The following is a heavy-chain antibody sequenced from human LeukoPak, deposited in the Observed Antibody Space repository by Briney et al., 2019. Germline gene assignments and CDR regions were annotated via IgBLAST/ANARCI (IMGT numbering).Heavy chain of an antibody. CDR2: ISYDGSNK. V-gene: IGHV3-30*04. D-gene: IGHD4-17*01. Sequence: PGGSLRLSCAASGFTFSSYAMHWVRQAPGKGLEWVAVISYDGSNKYYADSVKGRFTISRDNSKNTLYLQMNSLTAEDTAVYYCTKEKRDYGDYEFWGPPDYGGQGTLVTVSS. CDR1: GFTFSSYA. CDR3: TKEKRDYGDYEFWGPPDY. J-gene: IGHJ4*02.